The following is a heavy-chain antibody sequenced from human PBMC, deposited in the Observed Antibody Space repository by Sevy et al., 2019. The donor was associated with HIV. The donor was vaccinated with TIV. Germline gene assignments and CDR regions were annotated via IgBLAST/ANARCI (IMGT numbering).Heavy chain of an antibody. D-gene: IGHD7-27*01. CDR2: IYHSGST. J-gene: IGHJ4*02. CDR3: ARSWGRWNYFDY. CDR1: GYSNSSGYY. Sequence: SETLSLTCAVSGYSNSSGYYWGWIRQPPGKGLEWIGSIYHSGSTYYNPSLKSRVTISVDTSKNQFSLKLSSVTAADTAVYYCARSWGRWNYFDYWGQGTLVTVSS. V-gene: IGHV4-38-2*01.